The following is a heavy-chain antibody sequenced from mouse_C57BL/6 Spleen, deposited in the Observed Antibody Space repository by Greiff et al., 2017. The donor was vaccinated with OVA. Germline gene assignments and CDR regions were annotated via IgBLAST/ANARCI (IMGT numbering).Heavy chain of an antibody. CDR3: ARVDYSTHWYFDV. J-gene: IGHJ1*03. CDR2: IWSGGST. D-gene: IGHD2-5*01. Sequence: QVHVKQSGPGLVQPSQSLSITCTVSGFSLTSYGVHWVRQSPGKGLEWLGVIWSGGSTDYNAAFISRLSISKDNSKCQVFFKMNSLQADDTAIYYCARVDYSTHWYFDVWGTGTTVTVSS. CDR1: GFSLTSYG. V-gene: IGHV2-2*01.